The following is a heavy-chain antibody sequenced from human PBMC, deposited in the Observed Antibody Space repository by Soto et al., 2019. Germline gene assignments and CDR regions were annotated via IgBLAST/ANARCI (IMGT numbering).Heavy chain of an antibody. V-gene: IGHV3-23*01. CDR3: AIGYSYAPFDP. D-gene: IGHD5-18*01. CDR1: GFTFSSYA. CDR2: ISGSGDST. J-gene: IGHJ5*02. Sequence: GGSLRLSCAASGFTFSSYAMSGGRQAPGKGLEWVSGISGSGDSTYYADSVKGRFTISRDNSKNTLYLQMNSLRAEDTAVYYCAIGYSYAPFDPWGQGTLVTVSS.